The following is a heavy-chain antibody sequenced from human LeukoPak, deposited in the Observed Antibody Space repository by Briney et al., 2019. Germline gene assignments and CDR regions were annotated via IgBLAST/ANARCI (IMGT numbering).Heavy chain of an antibody. V-gene: IGHV3-7*01. CDR1: GFTFGSYW. J-gene: IGHJ4*02. Sequence: GGSLRLSCAASGFTFGSYWMSWVRQAPGKGLEWVANIKQDGSEIYYLDSVKGRFTISRDNAKNSLYLQMNSLRVKDTAVYYCATIEAVRFHYWGQGTLVTVSS. CDR3: ATIEAVRFHY. D-gene: IGHD6-19*01. CDR2: IKQDGSEI.